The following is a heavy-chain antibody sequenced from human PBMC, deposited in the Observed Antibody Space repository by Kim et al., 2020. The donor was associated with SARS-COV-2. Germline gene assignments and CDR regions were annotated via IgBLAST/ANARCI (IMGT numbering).Heavy chain of an antibody. Sequence: GGSLRLSCAASGFTFSSYAMSWVRQAPGKGLEWVSAISGSGGSTYYADSVKGRFTISRDNSKNTLYLQMNSLRAEDTAVYYCAKEGRIWFGELLAIIFDYWGQGTLVTVSS. CDR3: AKEGRIWFGELLAIIFDY. CDR2: ISGSGGST. V-gene: IGHV3-23*01. D-gene: IGHD3-10*01. CDR1: GFTFSSYA. J-gene: IGHJ4*02.